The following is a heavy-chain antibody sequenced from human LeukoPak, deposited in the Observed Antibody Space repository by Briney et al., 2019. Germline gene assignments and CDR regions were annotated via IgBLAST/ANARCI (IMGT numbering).Heavy chain of an antibody. CDR1: GGSISSYY. D-gene: IGHD6-6*01. Sequence: SETLSLTCTVSGGSISSYYWSWLRQPPGKGLEWIGYIYYSGSTNYNPSLKSRVTISVDTSKNQFSLKLSSVTAADTAVYYCARGPWAAARPVWFDPWGQGTLVTVSS. V-gene: IGHV4-59*01. CDR3: ARGPWAAARPVWFDP. CDR2: IYYSGST. J-gene: IGHJ5*02.